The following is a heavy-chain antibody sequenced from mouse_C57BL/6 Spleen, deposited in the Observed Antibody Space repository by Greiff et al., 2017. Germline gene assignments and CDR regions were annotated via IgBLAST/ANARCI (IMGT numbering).Heavy chain of an antibody. D-gene: IGHD3-2*02. J-gene: IGHJ4*01. Sequence: QVQLKQSGPELVKPGASVKISCKASGYAFSSSWMNWVKQRPGKGLEWIGRIYPGDGDTNYNGKFKGKATLTADKSSSTAYMQLSSLTSEDSAVYFCAGSSGYGAMDYWGQGTSVTVSS. CDR1: GYAFSSSW. CDR3: AGSSGYGAMDY. CDR2: IYPGDGDT. V-gene: IGHV1-82*01.